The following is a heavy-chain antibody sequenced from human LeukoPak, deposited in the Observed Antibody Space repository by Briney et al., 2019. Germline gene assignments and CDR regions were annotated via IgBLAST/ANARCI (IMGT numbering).Heavy chain of an antibody. Sequence: SETLSLTCTVSGGSMKSGSYYWSWIRQPAGKGLEWIGRIYTTGITIYNPSLKSRVTISVDTSKNQFSLKLSSVTAADTAVYYCVGGNSAPIGYMDVWGKGTTVTVSS. D-gene: IGHD4-23*01. J-gene: IGHJ6*03. CDR3: VGGNSAPIGYMDV. CDR1: GGSMKSGSYY. V-gene: IGHV4-61*02. CDR2: IYTTGIT.